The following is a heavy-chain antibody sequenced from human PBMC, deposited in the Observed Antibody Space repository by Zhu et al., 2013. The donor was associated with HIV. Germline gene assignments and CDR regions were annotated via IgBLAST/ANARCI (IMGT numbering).Heavy chain of an antibody. Sequence: QVQLRQWGAGLLKPSETLSLTCALHGGSFSGYYWGWIRQSPGTGLEWIGEINHNGDTNYNPSLKSRVSISRDTSKNQFSLKLTSVTAADTALYYCARGRGRLQSRNSNASGSPWTHYGLDVWGQGTTVTVSS. CDR1: GGSFSGYY. V-gene: IGHV4-34*01. D-gene: IGHD3-10*01. CDR2: INHNGDT. CDR3: ARGRGRLQSRNSNASGSPWTHYGLDV. J-gene: IGHJ6*02.